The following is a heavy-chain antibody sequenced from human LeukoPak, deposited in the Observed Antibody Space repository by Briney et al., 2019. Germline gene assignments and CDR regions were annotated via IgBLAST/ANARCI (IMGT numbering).Heavy chain of an antibody. CDR1: GYTFTSYG. Sequence: ASVKVSCKASGYTFTSYGISWVRQAPGQGLEWMGWISAYNCNTNYAQKLQGRVTMTTDTSTSTAYMELRSLRSDDTAVYYCARDLRGWLHFDYWGQGTLVTVSS. CDR2: ISAYNCNT. V-gene: IGHV1-18*01. J-gene: IGHJ4*02. CDR3: ARDLRGWLHFDY. D-gene: IGHD3-9*01.